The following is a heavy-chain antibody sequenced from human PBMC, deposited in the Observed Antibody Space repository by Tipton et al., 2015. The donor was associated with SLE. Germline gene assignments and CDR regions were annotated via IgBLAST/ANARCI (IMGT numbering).Heavy chain of an antibody. J-gene: IGHJ3*02. CDR2: INHSGST. D-gene: IGHD4-17*01. Sequence: LRLSCAVYGGSFSGYYWSWIRQPPGKGLEWIGEINHSGSTNYNPSLKSRVTMSVDTSKNQFSLKLSSVTAADTAVYYCARGYGDYVDAFDIWGQGTMVTVSS. V-gene: IGHV4-34*01. CDR3: ARGYGDYVDAFDI. CDR1: GGSFSGYY.